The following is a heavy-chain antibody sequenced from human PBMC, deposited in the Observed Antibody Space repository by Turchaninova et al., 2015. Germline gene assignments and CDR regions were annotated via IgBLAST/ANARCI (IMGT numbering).Heavy chain of an antibody. CDR2: IFHSGST. CDR3: ARRRGSHYFDY. V-gene: IGHV4-38-2*01. D-gene: IGHD1-26*01. CDR1: VYSISSGYY. Sequence: QVPPQESGPGLVKPSATLSPTCLVSVYSISSGYYGGWIRQPPGKGLEWIAIIFHSGSTYYNPSLKSPVTISVDTSKNQFSLKLSSVTAADMAVYYCARRRGSHYFDYWGQGTLVTVSS. J-gene: IGHJ4*02.